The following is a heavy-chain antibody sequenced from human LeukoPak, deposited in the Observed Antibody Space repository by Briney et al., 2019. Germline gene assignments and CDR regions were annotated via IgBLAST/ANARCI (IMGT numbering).Heavy chain of an antibody. CDR3: AKVTSSYNYFDY. CDR1: GFTFSTYV. V-gene: IGHV3-23*01. CDR2: FSGSGGRT. D-gene: IGHD2-2*01. J-gene: IGHJ4*02. Sequence: GGSLRLSCAASGFTFSTYVMTWVRQAPGKGLEWVSTFSGSGGRTYYADSVKGRFTISRDNSKNTLSLQMNSLRAEDTAVYYCAKVTSSYNYFDYWGQGSLVTVSS.